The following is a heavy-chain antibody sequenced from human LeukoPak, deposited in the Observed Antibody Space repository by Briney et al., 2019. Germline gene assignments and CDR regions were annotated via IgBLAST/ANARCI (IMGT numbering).Heavy chain of an antibody. CDR3: GREFCDTHRCFFPDF. CDR1: GFTFSSYA. CDR2: ISGSGGST. Sequence: PGGSLRLSCAASGFTFSSYAMSWVRQAPGKGLEWVSAISGSGGSTYYADSVKGRFTISRDNSKNTLYLQMNSLRSDDTALYYCGREFCDTHRCFFPDFWGQGTLVTVSS. J-gene: IGHJ4*02. D-gene: IGHD3-10*01. V-gene: IGHV3-23*01.